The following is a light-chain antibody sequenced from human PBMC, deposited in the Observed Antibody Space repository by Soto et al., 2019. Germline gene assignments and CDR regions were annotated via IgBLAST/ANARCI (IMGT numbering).Light chain of an antibody. CDR3: QQYDDLPFT. V-gene: IGKV1-33*01. Sequence: DIQMTQSPSSLSASVGDRVTITCQADQGISKSLSWYQQKPGMAPKLLIYDASNLETGVPSRLSGSGSGIDFTLTISSLQPEDFGRYYCQQYDDLPFTFGGGTKVEIK. CDR1: QGISKS. CDR2: DAS. J-gene: IGKJ4*01.